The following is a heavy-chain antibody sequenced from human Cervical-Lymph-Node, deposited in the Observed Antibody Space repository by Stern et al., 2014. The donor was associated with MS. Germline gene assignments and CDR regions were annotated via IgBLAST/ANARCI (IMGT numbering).Heavy chain of an antibody. Sequence: QVQLVQSGAEVKKPGSSMKVSCKASGGTFSSDAIGWVRQAPGQGLEWMGGIIPIIETASDAQKFQCRVTMTADQSTKTAYLELSSLTSGDTAMYFCASGTRSSWYFDFWGQGTLVTVST. CDR3: ASGTRSSWYFDF. J-gene: IGHJ4*02. V-gene: IGHV1-69*01. D-gene: IGHD6-13*01. CDR2: IIPIIETA. CDR1: GGTFSSDA.